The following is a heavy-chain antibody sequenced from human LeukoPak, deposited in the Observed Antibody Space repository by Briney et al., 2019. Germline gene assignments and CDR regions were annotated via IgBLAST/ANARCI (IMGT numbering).Heavy chain of an antibody. D-gene: IGHD3-3*01. Sequence: GGSLRLSCAASGFTFSSYAMSWVRQAPGKGLEWVSAISGSGGSTYYADSVKGRFTISRDNSKNTLYLQMNSLRAEDTAVYYCAKARRRYHDFWSGYYEFDYWGQGTLVTVSS. CDR2: ISGSGGST. CDR3: AKARRRYHDFWSGYYEFDY. V-gene: IGHV3-23*01. CDR1: GFTFSSYA. J-gene: IGHJ4*02.